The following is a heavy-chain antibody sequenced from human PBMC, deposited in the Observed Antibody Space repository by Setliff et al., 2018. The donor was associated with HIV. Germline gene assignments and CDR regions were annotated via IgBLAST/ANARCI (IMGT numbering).Heavy chain of an antibody. V-gene: IGHV3-7*03. Sequence: GGSLRLSCGASGFRFSDYWMTWVRQAPGRGLESVANIKQDGSEKFYVDSVKGRFTISRDNAKNSLYLQMNSLRDDDTAVYYCAGGSGYTGGWGYGATYNYYMDVWGKGTTVTVSS. J-gene: IGHJ6*03. CDR1: GFRFSDYW. D-gene: IGHD6-19*01. CDR2: IKQDGSEK. CDR3: AGGSGYTGGWGYGATYNYYMDV.